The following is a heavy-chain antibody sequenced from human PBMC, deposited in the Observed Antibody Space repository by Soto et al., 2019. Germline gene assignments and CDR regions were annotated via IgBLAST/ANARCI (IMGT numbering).Heavy chain of an antibody. CDR2: INSDGGTT. V-gene: IGHV3-74*01. D-gene: IGHD3-10*01. Sequence: EVQLVESGGGLVQPGGSLRLSCAGSGLTLSRYWMHWVRQGPGKGLVWVSRINSDGGTTTYADSVKCRFTISRDNAKNTVDLQMNSLRAEDTAVYYCLAGETNYFDFWGQGTLVTVSS. J-gene: IGHJ4*02. CDR1: GLTLSRYW. CDR3: LAGETNYFDF.